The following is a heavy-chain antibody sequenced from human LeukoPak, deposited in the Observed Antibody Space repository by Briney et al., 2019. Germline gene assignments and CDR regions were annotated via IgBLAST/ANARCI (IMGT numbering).Heavy chain of an antibody. Sequence: ASVTVSCKASGYTFTGYYIHWVRQAPGQGLDWMAWINPNSGGTNYAPKFQGRVTMTRDTSIRTAYMELTRLRSDDTAVYYCARGYSSGWYYFDHWGQGTLVTVSS. CDR2: INPNSGGT. J-gene: IGHJ4*02. CDR1: GYTFTGYY. V-gene: IGHV1-2*02. CDR3: ARGYSSGWYYFDH. D-gene: IGHD6-19*01.